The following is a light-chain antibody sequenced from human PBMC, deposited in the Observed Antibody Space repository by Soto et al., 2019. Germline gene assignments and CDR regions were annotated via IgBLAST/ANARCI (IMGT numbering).Light chain of an antibody. Sequence: IHMTHSPSSLSASLGDIVTITFRASQGVNNYLNWYQQKPGKAPNLLIYAASSLQGGVPSRFSGSGSGTDFTLTISSLQPADFATYYCQQSYRTPPTFGQGTKVDIK. CDR1: QGVNNY. CDR3: QQSYRTPPT. J-gene: IGKJ1*01. CDR2: AAS. V-gene: IGKV1-39*01.